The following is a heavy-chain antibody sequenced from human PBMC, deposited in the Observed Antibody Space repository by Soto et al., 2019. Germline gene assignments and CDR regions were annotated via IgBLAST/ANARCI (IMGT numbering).Heavy chain of an antibody. V-gene: IGHV3-7*05. J-gene: IGHJ5*02. CDR3: ARKDYYYDTSNAGWFDP. CDR2: IKPDGSEK. CDR1: GFTFSSSW. Sequence: EVQLVESGGDLVQPGGSLRLSCAASGFTFSSSWMSWVRQAPGKGLEWVANIKPDGSEKYYVDSVKGRFTITRDNAKNSLYLQMNSMRADDTAVYYCARKDYYYDTSNAGWFDPWGQGTLVTVSS. D-gene: IGHD3-22*01.